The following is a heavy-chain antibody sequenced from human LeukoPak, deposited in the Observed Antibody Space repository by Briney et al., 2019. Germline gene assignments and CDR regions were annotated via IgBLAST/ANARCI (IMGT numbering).Heavy chain of an antibody. CDR3: AKERDYDSSGYSGRGYYFDY. CDR1: GFTFSSYG. Sequence: GGSLRLSCAASGFTFSSYGMQWVREAPGKGVEWVAVIWYEGSNKYYADSVKGRFTISRDNSKNTLYLQMNSLRAEATAVYYCAKERDYDSSGYSGRGYYFDYWGQGTLVTVSS. D-gene: IGHD3-22*01. CDR2: IWYEGSNK. V-gene: IGHV3-33*06. J-gene: IGHJ4*02.